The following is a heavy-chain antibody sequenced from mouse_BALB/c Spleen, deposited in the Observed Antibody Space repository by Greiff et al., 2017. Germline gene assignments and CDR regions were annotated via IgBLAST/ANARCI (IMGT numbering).Heavy chain of an antibody. CDR2: IYPGDGDT. CDR3: AREGIYDGYYDYFDD. Sequence: QVQLKQSGAELVRPGSSVKISCKASGYAFSSYWMNWVKQRPGQGLEWIGQIYPGDGDTNYNGKFKGKATLTADKSSSTAYMQLSSLTSEDSAVYFCAREGIYDGYYDYFDDWGQGTTLTVSS. V-gene: IGHV1-80*01. CDR1: GYAFSSYW. J-gene: IGHJ2*01. D-gene: IGHD2-3*01.